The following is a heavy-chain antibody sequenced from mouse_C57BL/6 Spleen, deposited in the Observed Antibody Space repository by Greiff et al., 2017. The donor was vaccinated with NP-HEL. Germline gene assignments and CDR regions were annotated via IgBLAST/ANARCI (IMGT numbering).Heavy chain of an antibody. CDR3: ASYGYDGAMDY. CDR1: GYTFTDYY. J-gene: IGHJ4*01. D-gene: IGHD2-2*01. V-gene: IGHV1-19*01. CDR2: INPYNGGT. Sequence: VQLQQSGPVLVKPGASVKMSCKASGYTFTDYYMNWVKQSHGKSLEWIGVINPYNGGTSYNQKFKGKATLTVDKSSSTAYMELNSLTSEDSAVYYCASYGYDGAMDYWGQGTSVTVSS.